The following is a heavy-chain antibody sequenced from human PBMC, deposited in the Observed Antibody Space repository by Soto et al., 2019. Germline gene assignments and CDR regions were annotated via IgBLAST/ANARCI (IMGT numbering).Heavy chain of an antibody. CDR3: ARFYASGSYPYDY. CDR2: ISAYNGNT. V-gene: IGHV1-18*01. Sequence: QVQLVQSGAEVKKPGASVEVSCKASGYTFTTYGISWVRQAPGQGLEWMGWISAYNGNTNYAQNLQCRITMTTDTSTSTAYMEPRSLRSDDTAVYYCARFYASGSYPYDYWGQGPLVTVSS. CDR1: GYTFTTYG. J-gene: IGHJ4*02. D-gene: IGHD3-10*01.